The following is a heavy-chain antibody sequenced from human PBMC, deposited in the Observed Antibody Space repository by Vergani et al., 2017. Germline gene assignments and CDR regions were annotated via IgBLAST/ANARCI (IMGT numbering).Heavy chain of an antibody. Sequence: QVQLVQSGAEVKKPGASVKVSCKASGYTFTGYYMHWVRQAPGQGLEWMGWINPNSGGTNYAQKFQGRVTMTRDTSISTAYMELSRLRSDDTAVYYCARVSPGYNSGWEPFDYWGQGTLVTVSS. J-gene: IGHJ4*02. V-gene: IGHV1-2*02. CDR3: ARVSPGYNSGWEPFDY. CDR1: GYTFTGYY. CDR2: INPNSGGT. D-gene: IGHD6-19*01.